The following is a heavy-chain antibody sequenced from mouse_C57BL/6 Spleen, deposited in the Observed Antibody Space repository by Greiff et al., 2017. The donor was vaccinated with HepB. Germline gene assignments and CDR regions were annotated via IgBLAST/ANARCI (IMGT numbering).Heavy chain of an antibody. CDR1: GYTFTDYE. J-gene: IGHJ4*01. CDR3: TRRMRYYAMDY. Sequence: VKLVESGAELVRPGASVTLSCKASGYTFTDYEMHWVKQTPVHGLEWIGAIDPETGGTAYNQKFKGKAILTADKSSSTAYMELRSLTSEDSAVYYCTRRMRYYAMDYWGQGTSVTVSS. V-gene: IGHV1-15*01. CDR2: IDPETGGT.